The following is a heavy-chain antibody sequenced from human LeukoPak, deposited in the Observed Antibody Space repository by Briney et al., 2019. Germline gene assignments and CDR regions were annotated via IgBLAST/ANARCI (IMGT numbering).Heavy chain of an antibody. J-gene: IGHJ4*02. D-gene: IGHD6-13*01. V-gene: IGHV3-21*01. CDR2: ISSSSSYI. CDR1: GFTFSSYS. CDR3: ARSGYGSRWYFFDH. Sequence: GRSLRLSCAASGFTFSSYSMNWVRQAPGKGLEWVSSISSSSSYIYYADSVKGRFTISRDNAKNSLYLQMNSLRAEDAAVYYCARSGYGSRWYFFDHWGQGTLVTVSS.